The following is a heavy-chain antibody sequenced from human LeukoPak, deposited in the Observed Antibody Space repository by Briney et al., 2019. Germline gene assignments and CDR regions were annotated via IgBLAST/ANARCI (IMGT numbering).Heavy chain of an antibody. V-gene: IGHV1-69*13. D-gene: IGHD3-22*01. CDR3: ARGRTYYYDSSGYYDY. CDR2: IIPIFGTA. J-gene: IGHJ4*02. Sequence: SVKVSCKASGGTFTSYAISWVRQAPGQGLEWMGGIIPIFGTANYAQKFQGRVTITADESTSTAYMELSSLRSEDTAVYYCARGRTYYYDSSGYYDYWGQGTLVTVSS. CDR1: GGTFTSYA.